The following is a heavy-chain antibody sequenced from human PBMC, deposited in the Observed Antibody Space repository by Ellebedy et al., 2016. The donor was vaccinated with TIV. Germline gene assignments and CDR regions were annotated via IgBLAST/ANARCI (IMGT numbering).Heavy chain of an antibody. D-gene: IGHD4-23*01. CDR1: GFTVSSNY. V-gene: IGHV3-53*01. J-gene: IGHJ4*02. CDR3: ARDAADSGGKLDY. CDR2: IYSDADGGDT. Sequence: PGGSLRLSCAASGFTVSSNYMNRVRQAPGKGLEWVSVIYSDADGGDTYYADSVKGRFTISRDNSKNTLYLQMNNLRAEDTAVYYCARDAADSGGKLDYWGQGALVTVSS.